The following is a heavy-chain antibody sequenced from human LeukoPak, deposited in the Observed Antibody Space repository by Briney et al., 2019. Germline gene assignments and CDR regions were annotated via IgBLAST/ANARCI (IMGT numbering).Heavy chain of an antibody. CDR2: IYHSGST. Sequence: SETLSLTCAVSGGSISSGGYSWSWIRQPPGKGLEWIGYIYHSGSTYYNPSLKSRVTISVDRSKNQFSLKLSSVTAADTAVYYCARVGGIAVAGNTFDYWGQGTLVTVSS. CDR3: ARVGGIAVAGNTFDY. J-gene: IGHJ4*02. CDR1: GGSISSGGYS. V-gene: IGHV4-30-2*01. D-gene: IGHD6-19*01.